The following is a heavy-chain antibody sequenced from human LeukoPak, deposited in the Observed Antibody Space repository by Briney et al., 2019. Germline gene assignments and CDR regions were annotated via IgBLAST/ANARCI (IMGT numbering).Heavy chain of an antibody. V-gene: IGHV4-34*01. CDR3: ASITMVREGY. D-gene: IGHD3-10*01. CDR1: GGSFSDYY. CDR2: INHSGST. Sequence: PSETLSLTCAVYGGSFSDYYWSWIRQPPGKGLEWIGEINHSGSTNYNPSLKSRVTISVDTSKNQFSLKLSSVTAADTAVYYCASITMVREGYWGQGTLVTVSS. J-gene: IGHJ4*02.